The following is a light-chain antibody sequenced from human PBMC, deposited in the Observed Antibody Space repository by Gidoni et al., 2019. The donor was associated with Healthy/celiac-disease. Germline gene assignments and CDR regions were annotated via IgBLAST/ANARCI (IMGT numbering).Light chain of an antibody. Sequence: IVLTQSPGTLSLSPGERATLSCRASQSVSSSYLAWYQQKPGQAPRLLIYGAASRATGIPDRFSGSGSGTDFTLTSRRLEHEDFEVYYCQKYGSSFTFGPGTKVDIK. CDR3: QKYGSSFT. CDR2: GAA. CDR1: QSVSSSY. V-gene: IGKV3-20*01. J-gene: IGKJ3*01.